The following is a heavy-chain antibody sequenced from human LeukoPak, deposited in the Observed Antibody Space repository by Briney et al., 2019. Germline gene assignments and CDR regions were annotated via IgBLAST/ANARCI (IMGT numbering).Heavy chain of an antibody. D-gene: IGHD6-6*01. CDR1: GGTFSSYA. V-gene: IGHV1-69*13. J-gene: IGHJ6*02. Sequence: SVKASCKASGGTFSSYAISWVRQAPGQGLEWMGGIIPIFGTANYAQKFQGRVTITADESTSTAYMELSSLRSEDTAVYYCARGGSGAARRDYYYGMDVWGQGTTVTVSS. CDR2: IIPIFGTA. CDR3: ARGGSGAARRDYYYGMDV.